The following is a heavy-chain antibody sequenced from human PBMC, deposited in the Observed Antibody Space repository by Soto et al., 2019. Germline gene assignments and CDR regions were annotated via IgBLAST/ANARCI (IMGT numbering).Heavy chain of an antibody. J-gene: IGHJ4*02. Sequence: TSETLSLTCAVYGGSFSGYYWTWIRQPPGTGLEWIGEINHSGSTNYNPSLKSRVTISVDTSKNQFSLKLTSVNAAETAVYYGESDKITGLFDYWGQRNLVTVSS. D-gene: IGHD2-8*02. CDR1: GGSFSGYY. V-gene: IGHV4-34*01. CDR2: INHSGST. CDR3: ESDKITGLFDY.